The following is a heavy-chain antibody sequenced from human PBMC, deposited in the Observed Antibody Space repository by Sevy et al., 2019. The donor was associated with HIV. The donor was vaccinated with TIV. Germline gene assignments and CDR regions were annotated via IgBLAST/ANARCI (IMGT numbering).Heavy chain of an antibody. J-gene: IGHJ6*02. CDR1: GFTFSSYW. D-gene: IGHD6-19*01. CDR3: ARDAVAGKGYYYYYGMDV. CDR2: IKQDGSEK. V-gene: IGHV3-7*01. Sequence: GGSLRLSCAASGFTFSSYWMSWVRQAPGKGLEWVANIKQDGSEKYYVDSVKGRFTISRDNARNSLYLQMNSLRAEDTAVYYCARDAVAGKGYYYYYGMDVWGQRTTVTVSS.